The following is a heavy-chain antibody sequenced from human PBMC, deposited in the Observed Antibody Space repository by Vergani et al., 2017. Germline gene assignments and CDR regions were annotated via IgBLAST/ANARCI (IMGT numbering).Heavy chain of an antibody. V-gene: IGHV1-18*01. J-gene: IGHJ6*03. D-gene: IGHD2-21*01. CDR3: AGGVRMADPSYLYYFYMDV. CDR2: ISGYDGKT. Sequence: QVQLVQSGAEMKKPGASVNVSCKTSGYSFNSYGINWVRQAPGQGLEWLGWISGYDGKTKYVEKLQGRITVTIDTSTNSAYMELRGLRSDDTAVYYCAGGVRMADPSYLYYFYMDVWGKGTSVTVSS. CDR1: GYSFNSYG.